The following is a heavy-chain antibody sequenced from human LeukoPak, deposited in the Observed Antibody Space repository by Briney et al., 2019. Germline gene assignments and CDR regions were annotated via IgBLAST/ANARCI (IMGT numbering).Heavy chain of an antibody. Sequence: GESLRLSCAASGFTFSSYEMNWVRQAPGKGLEWVSSISSSSSYIYYADSVKGRFTISRDNAKNSLYLQMNSLRAEDTAVYYCARDLWSYYYDSSGYWEYYYYYMDVWGKGTTVTVSS. J-gene: IGHJ6*03. V-gene: IGHV3-21*01. CDR1: GFTFSSYE. D-gene: IGHD3-22*01. CDR3: ARDLWSYYYDSSGYWEYYYYYMDV. CDR2: ISSSSSYI.